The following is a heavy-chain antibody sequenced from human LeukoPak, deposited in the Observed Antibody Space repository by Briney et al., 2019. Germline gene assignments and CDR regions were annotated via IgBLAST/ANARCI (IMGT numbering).Heavy chain of an antibody. CDR3: ARVSGKWLQYYFDY. CDR1: GFTFSSYT. D-gene: IGHD5-24*01. Sequence: PGASLRLSCAASGFTFSSYTINWVRQAPGKGLEWVSSISSGGTYIYYADSVKGRFTISRDNAKSSLYLQMNSLRAEDTAVYYCARVSGKWLQYYFDYWGQGTLVTVSS. J-gene: IGHJ4*02. CDR2: ISSGGTYI. V-gene: IGHV3-21*01.